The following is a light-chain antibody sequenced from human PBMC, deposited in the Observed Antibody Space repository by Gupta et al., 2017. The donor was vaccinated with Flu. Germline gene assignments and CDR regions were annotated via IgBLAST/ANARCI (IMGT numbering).Light chain of an antibody. CDR1: QSISSY. J-gene: IGKJ4*01. CDR3: QQRYRPQLT. V-gene: IGKV1-39*01. Sequence: DIQMTQSPSSLSASVGDRVTITCRASQSISSYLNWYQQKPGKAPKLLIYAASSLQSGVPSRFSGSGSGTDFTLTISSLQPEDFATYYCQQRYRPQLTFGGGTKVEIK. CDR2: AAS.